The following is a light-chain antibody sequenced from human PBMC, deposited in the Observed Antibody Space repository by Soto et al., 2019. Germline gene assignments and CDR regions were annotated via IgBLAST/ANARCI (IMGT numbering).Light chain of an antibody. CDR2: DVS. CDR3: QQYQRVPYT. V-gene: IGKV1-33*01. J-gene: IGKJ2*01. Sequence: DIQMTQSPSSLSASVGDRVTITCRASQDISNYLNWYQQKPGEAPKLLIHDVSNLETRVPSRFSGSGSGTDFSFTISSLQPEDIATYYCQQYQRVPYTFGQGTKLEIK. CDR1: QDISNY.